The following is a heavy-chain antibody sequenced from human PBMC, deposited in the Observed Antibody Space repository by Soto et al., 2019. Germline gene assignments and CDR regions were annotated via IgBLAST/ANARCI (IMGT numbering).Heavy chain of an antibody. CDR2: INWNGGST. CDR3: AGDRRKYYYGMAV. J-gene: IGHJ6*02. CDR1: GFTFDDYG. Sequence: EVQLVESGGGVVRPGGSLRLSCAASGFTFDDYGMSWVRQAPGKGLEWVSGINWNGGSTGYADSVKGRFTISRDNAKNSLYLQMNSVSAEDTALYDFAGDRRKYYYGMAVWGHGTTVTVSS. V-gene: IGHV3-20*01.